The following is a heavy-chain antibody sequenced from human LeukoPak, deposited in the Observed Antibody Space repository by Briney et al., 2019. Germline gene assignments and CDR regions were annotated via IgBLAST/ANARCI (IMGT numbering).Heavy chain of an antibody. D-gene: IGHD3-3*01. J-gene: IGHJ4*02. CDR2: IYYSGST. CDR1: GGSISSGGYY. V-gene: IGHV4-31*03. Sequence: SETLSLTCTVSGGSISSGGYYWSWIRQHPGKGLEWIGYIYYSGSTYYNPSLKSRVTISVDTSKNQFSLKLSSVTVADTAVYYCARGGITIFGVVIIPVFDYWGQGTLVTVSS. CDR3: ARGGITIFGVVIIPVFDY.